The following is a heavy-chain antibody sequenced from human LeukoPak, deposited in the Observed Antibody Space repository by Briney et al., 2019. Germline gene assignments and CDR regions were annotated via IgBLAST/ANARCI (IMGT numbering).Heavy chain of an antibody. J-gene: IGHJ4*02. CDR3: AKDRCSGGSCYFDY. D-gene: IGHD2-15*01. CDR2: ISGSGGST. Sequence: PGGSLRLSCAASGFTFSNAWMSWVRQAPGKGLEWVSAISGSGGSTYYADSVKGRFTISRDNSKNTLYLQMNSLRAEDTAVYYCAKDRCSGGSCYFDYWGQGTLVTVSS. V-gene: IGHV3-23*01. CDR1: GFTFSNAW.